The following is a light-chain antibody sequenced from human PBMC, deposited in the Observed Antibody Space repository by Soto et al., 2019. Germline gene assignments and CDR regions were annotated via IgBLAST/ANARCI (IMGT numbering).Light chain of an antibody. J-gene: IGLJ3*02. CDR1: SSNIGNDY. CDR3: GTWDATLSAGE. CDR2: DND. Sequence: QSVLTQPPSVSAAPGQKVTISCSGSSSNIGNDYVSWYQQLPGTAPRLLIYDNDKRPSGIPDRFSGSKSGTSATLGITGLQTGDEADYYCGTWDATLSAGEFGRGTKLTVL. V-gene: IGLV1-51*01.